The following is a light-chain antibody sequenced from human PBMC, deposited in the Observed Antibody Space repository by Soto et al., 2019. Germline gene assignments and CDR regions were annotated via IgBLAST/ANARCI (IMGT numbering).Light chain of an antibody. Sequence: DIQMTQSPSAMSASVGDRVTITCRASQGIGNYLAWFQQKPGIVPKRLIYAVSSLLSGVPSRFSGSGSGTEFTLTISSLQSEDFATYYCLQHHSYPLTFGQGTRLEIK. V-gene: IGKV1-17*03. CDR3: LQHHSYPLT. CDR1: QGIGNY. J-gene: IGKJ5*01. CDR2: AVS.